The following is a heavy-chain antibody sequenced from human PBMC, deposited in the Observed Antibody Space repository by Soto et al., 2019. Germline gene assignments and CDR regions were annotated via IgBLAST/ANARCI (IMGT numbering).Heavy chain of an antibody. CDR1: GFTFSSFA. D-gene: IGHD3-22*01. V-gene: IGHV3-33*01. CDR3: AREVAGVYYPCEIDY. J-gene: IGHJ4*02. CDR2: LGDDGSNK. Sequence: QVQLVESGGGVVKPGRSLRLSCAASGFTFSSFAMHWVRQAPGKGLEWVARLGDDGSNKYYAVSVKGRFTISRDNSQSTLYQKMNRLGVDDKAVYFCAREVAGVYYPCEIDYGGQGPLVTAS.